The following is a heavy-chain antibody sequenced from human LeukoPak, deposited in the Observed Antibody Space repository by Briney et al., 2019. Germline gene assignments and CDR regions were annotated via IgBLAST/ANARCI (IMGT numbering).Heavy chain of an antibody. V-gene: IGHV3-30*02. Sequence: GGSLRLSCAASGFTFSSDGMHWVRQAPGKGLEWVAVIRYDGSNKHYADSVKGRFTISRDNAKNSLYLQMNSLRAEDTALYYCAKDKGSSRRNANFHHWGQGTLVTVSS. CDR3: AKDKGSSRRNANFHH. CDR1: GFTFSSDG. D-gene: IGHD6-13*01. CDR2: IRYDGSNK. J-gene: IGHJ1*01.